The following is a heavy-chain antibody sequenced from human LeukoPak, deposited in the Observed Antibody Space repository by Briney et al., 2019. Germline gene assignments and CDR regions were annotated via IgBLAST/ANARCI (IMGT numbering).Heavy chain of an antibody. CDR2: IYYSGST. J-gene: IGHJ5*02. Sequence: SETLSLTCTVSGGSISTYYWSWIRQPPGKGLEWIGYIYYSGSTNYNPSLKSRVAISVDTSKNQFSLKLSSVTAADTAVYYCAREEGMVVVVPAALAGDFWFDPWGQGTLVTVSS. D-gene: IGHD2-2*01. CDR3: AREEGMVVVVPAALAGDFWFDP. CDR1: GGSISTYY. V-gene: IGHV4-4*08.